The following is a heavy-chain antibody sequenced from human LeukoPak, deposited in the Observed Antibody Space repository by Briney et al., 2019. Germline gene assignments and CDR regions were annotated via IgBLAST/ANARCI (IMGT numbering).Heavy chain of an antibody. CDR1: GFTFSSYG. V-gene: IGHV3-30*18. J-gene: IGHJ4*02. CDR3: AKLTVAGTSFFDY. CDR2: ISYDGSNK. D-gene: IGHD6-19*01. Sequence: GSLRLSCAASGFTFSSYGMHWVRQAPGKGLEWVAVISYDGSNKYYADSVKGRFTISRDNSKNTLYLQMNSLRAEDTAVHYCAKLTVAGTSFFDYWGQGTLVTVSS.